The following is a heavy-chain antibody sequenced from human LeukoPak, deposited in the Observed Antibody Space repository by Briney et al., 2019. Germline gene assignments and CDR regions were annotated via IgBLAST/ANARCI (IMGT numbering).Heavy chain of an antibody. CDR2: INAYNGDT. CDR1: GYTFTNYG. CDR3: ARWGLVAPGTYYYYYMDV. V-gene: IGHV1-18*01. Sequence: ASVKVSCKASGYTFTNYGVSWVRQAPGQGLEGMGWINAYNGDTHYAQNLQGRLTMTTDTSTSMAFMELRSLRPDDTAVYFCARWGLVAPGTYYYYYMDVWGRGTTVTVSS. D-gene: IGHD2-2*01. J-gene: IGHJ6*03.